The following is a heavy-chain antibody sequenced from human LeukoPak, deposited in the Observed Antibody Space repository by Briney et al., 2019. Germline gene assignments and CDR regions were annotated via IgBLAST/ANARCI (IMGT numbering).Heavy chain of an antibody. Sequence: ASVTVSCKASGYTFTSYGISWVRQAPGQGLEWMGWISAYNGNTNYAQKLQGRVTMTTDTSTSTAYMELRSLRSDDTAVYYCARDFEDIVVVPAASFDYWGQGTLVTVSS. J-gene: IGHJ4*02. D-gene: IGHD2-2*01. CDR2: ISAYNGNT. V-gene: IGHV1-18*01. CDR3: ARDFEDIVVVPAASFDY. CDR1: GYTFTSYG.